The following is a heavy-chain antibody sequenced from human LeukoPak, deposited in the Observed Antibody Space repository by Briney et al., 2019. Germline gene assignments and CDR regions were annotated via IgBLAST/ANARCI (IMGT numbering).Heavy chain of an antibody. CDR3: ARESGKFDY. J-gene: IGHJ4*02. V-gene: IGHV3-43*02. Sequence: PGGSLRLSRAASGLPIGDFAMHWVRQAPGKGLEWVSLISGDGVSTFYADSVKGRFSISRDNSKNSLSLEMNSLRTEDTAMYYCARESGKFDYWGQGTLVAVSS. CDR2: ISGDGVST. CDR1: GLPIGDFA.